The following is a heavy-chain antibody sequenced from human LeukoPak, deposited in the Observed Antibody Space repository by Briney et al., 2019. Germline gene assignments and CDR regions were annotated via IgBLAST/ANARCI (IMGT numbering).Heavy chain of an antibody. J-gene: IGHJ4*02. D-gene: IGHD4-11*01. CDR3: ARLTTITLDFDY. Sequence: GEPLKISCKGSGYTFNTYWIGWVRQMAGKGLEWMGIIYPGDSDTRYSPSFQGQVTISADKSISTAYLQWSSLKASDSAMYYCARLTTITLDFDYWGQGTLVTVSS. CDR2: IYPGDSDT. CDR1: GYTFNTYW. V-gene: IGHV5-51*01.